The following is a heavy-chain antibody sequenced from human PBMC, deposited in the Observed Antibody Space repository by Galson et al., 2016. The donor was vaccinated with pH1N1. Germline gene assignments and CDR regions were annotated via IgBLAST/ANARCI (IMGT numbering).Heavy chain of an antibody. V-gene: IGHV2-70*01. Sequence: PALVKPTQTLTLTCTFSGFSLSTSGMCVSWIRQPPGKALVWLALIDWDDDKYYSTSLKTRLTISKDTSKNQVVLTMTNMDPVDTATYYCARLDYGDYSGYFEYWGQGTLVTVSS. CDR2: IDWDDDK. CDR3: ARLDYGDYSGYFEY. D-gene: IGHD4-17*01. CDR1: GFSLSTSGMC. J-gene: IGHJ4*02.